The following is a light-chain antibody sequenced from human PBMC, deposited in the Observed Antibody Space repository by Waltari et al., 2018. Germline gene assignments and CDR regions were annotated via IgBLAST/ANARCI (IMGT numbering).Light chain of an antibody. J-gene: IGLJ3*02. CDR2: GKN. V-gene: IGLV3-19*01. Sequence: SSELTQDHAVSVALGQTVRNTCQGDSLRKTYTTWYQQKPGQAPLLVMYGKNNRPSGIPDRFSGSRSGDTASLSITGAQAEDEADYYCKSRDNSGNHLVFGGGTKLTVL. CDR3: KSRDNSGNHLV. CDR1: SLRKTY.